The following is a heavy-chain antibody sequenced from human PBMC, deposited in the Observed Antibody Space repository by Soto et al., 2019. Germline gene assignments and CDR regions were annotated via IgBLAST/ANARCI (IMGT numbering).Heavy chain of an antibody. D-gene: IGHD3-16*02. CDR2: INPNTGYT. V-gene: IGHV1-8*01. CDR1: GYTFTSYD. CDR3: VRGRVMITFGVVIVIDY. J-gene: IGHJ4*02. Sequence: ASVKVSCKASGYTFTSYDINWVRQATGQGLEWVGWINPNTGYTDYAQKFQGRVTLTGNTSITTAYMELSSLRSEDTAVYYCVRGRVMITFGVVIVIDYWGQGSPVTVSS.